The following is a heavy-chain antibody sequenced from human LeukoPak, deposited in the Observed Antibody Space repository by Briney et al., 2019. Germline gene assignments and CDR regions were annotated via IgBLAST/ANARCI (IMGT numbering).Heavy chain of an antibody. CDR2: VYCGRDTT. V-gene: IGHV3-23*05. CDR3: AKTAMITVIIKSYPKGLNY. Sequence: GGSLTLSCVASGFTFSNNAMNWVRQAPGKGLEWVAAVYCGRDTTYYADPVKGRFTISRDNSKKPPYLQVNSMKAEDTAVYYCAKTAMITVIIKSYPKGLNYWGQGTRDRVSS. D-gene: IGHD3-22*01. CDR1: GFTFSNNA. J-gene: IGHJ4*02.